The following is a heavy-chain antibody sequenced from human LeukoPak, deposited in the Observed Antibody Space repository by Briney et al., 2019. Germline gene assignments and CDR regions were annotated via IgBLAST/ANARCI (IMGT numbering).Heavy chain of an antibody. Sequence: GGSLRLSCAASGFTFSSYAMSWVRQAPGKGLEWVSAISGSGGSTYYADSVKGRFTISRGNSKNTPYQQMNSLRAEDTAVECCARDYGRSSVPGYWGQGTLVTVSS. CDR1: GFTFSSYA. D-gene: IGHD6-6*01. J-gene: IGHJ4*02. CDR3: ARDYGRSSVPGY. V-gene: IGHV3-23*01. CDR2: ISGSGGST.